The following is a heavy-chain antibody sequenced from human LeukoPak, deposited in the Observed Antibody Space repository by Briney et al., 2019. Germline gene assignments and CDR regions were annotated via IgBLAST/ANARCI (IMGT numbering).Heavy chain of an antibody. Sequence: CXAXXXXFTSXXXXWVXXXPXXGXEXMGWMNPNSGNSGYAQKFRGRVTITRDTSISTAYMELSSLRSEDTAVYYCARHLRTTFDYWGQGTLVTVSS. CDR2: MNPNSGNS. V-gene: IGHV1-8*03. CDR3: ARHLRTTFDY. J-gene: IGHJ4*02. CDR1: XXXFTSXX. D-gene: IGHD4-11*01.